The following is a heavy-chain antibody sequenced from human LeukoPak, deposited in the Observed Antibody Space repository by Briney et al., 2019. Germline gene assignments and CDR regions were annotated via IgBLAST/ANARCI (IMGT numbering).Heavy chain of an antibody. CDR3: ARHSSDYYGPFDY. J-gene: IGHJ4*02. CDR1: GGSISSYY. CDR2: IYTSGST. D-gene: IGHD6-19*01. Sequence: PSETLSLTCTDPGGSISSYYWSWIPQPPGKGLEWIGRIYTSGSTNYNPSLKSRDTMSVDTYKNQFSLKLSSVTAADTAVYFCARHSSDYYGPFDYWGQGTLSPSPQ. V-gene: IGHV4-4*07.